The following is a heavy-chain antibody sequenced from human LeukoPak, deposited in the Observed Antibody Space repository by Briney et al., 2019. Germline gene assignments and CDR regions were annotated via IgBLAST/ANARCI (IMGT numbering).Heavy chain of an antibody. V-gene: IGHV3-21*01. Sequence: MPGGPLRLSCAASGFTFSSYTMNWVRQAPGKGLEWVSSISSSSSYIYYADSVKGRLTISRDNAKNSLYLQMNSLRAEDTAVYYCARDPAPRYCSGGSCYTHYGMDVWGQGTTVTVSS. CDR2: ISSSSSYI. D-gene: IGHD2-15*01. J-gene: IGHJ6*02. CDR1: GFTFSSYT. CDR3: ARDPAPRYCSGGSCYTHYGMDV.